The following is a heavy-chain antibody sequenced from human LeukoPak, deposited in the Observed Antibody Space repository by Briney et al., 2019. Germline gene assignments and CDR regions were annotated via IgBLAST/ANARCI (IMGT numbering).Heavy chain of an antibody. Sequence: ASVKVSCKASGYTFTGYYMHWVRQAPGQGLEWMGWINPNSGGTNYAQKFQGRVTMTRDTSISTAYMELSRLRSDDTAVYYCARDGPYYDYVWGSYRPLDYWGQGTLVTVSS. CDR1: GYTFTGYY. V-gene: IGHV1-2*02. CDR2: INPNSGGT. CDR3: ARDGPYYDYVWGSYRPLDY. J-gene: IGHJ4*02. D-gene: IGHD3-16*02.